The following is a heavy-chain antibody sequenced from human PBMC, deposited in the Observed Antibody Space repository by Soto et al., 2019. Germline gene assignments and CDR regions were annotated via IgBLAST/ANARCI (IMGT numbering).Heavy chain of an antibody. V-gene: IGHV1-46*01. D-gene: IGHD2-8*01. Sequence: ASVKVSCKASGYTFISYYMHWVRQAPGQGLEWMGMIHPSSGGTNYPQKFQGRVTVTRDTSTSTVYMELRGLRSEDTAMYYCAKTAQTNDKNDIDDWGQGTRVTVAS. J-gene: IGHJ4*02. CDR3: AKTAQTNDKNDIDD. CDR2: IHPSSGGT. CDR1: GYTFISYY.